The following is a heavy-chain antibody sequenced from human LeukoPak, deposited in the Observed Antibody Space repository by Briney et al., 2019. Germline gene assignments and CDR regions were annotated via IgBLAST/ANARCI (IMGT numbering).Heavy chain of an antibody. CDR1: GFTFSNAW. V-gene: IGHV3-15*01. J-gene: IGHJ4*02. CDR3: TTETPINMITLGGVIEADYFDY. CDR2: IKSKTDGGTT. D-gene: IGHD3-16*02. Sequence: GGSLRLSCAASGFTFSNAWMSWVRQAPGKGLEWVGRIKSKTDGGTTDYAAPVKGRFTISRDDSKNTLYLQMNSLKTEDTAVYYCTTETPINMITLGGVIEADYFDYWGQGTLVTVSS.